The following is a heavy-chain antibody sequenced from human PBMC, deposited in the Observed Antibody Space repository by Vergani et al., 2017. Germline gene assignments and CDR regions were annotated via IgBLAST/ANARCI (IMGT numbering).Heavy chain of an antibody. V-gene: IGHV3-23*01. CDR2: ITYNGGRT. D-gene: IGHD5-12*01. J-gene: IGHJ4*02. CDR1: GFTFNIYA. Sequence: EVRLLESGGGLVQPGGSLRLSCAASGFTFNIYAMSWVRQTPGKGLGWVSTITYNGGRTYYADAVTGRFTISRDNSKNTLFLQLKTLRAEDTGVYYCAKDYNIMGALHYWGQGTLVAVSS. CDR3: AKDYNIMGALHY.